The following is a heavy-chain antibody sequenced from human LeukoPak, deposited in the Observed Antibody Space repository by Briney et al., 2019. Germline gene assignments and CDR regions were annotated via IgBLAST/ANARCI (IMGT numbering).Heavy chain of an antibody. Sequence: GGSLRLSCAASGFTVSSSYMSWVRRAPGKGLEWVSVIYSGGSTYYADSVKGRFTISRDNSKNTLYLQMNSLRAEDTAVYYCARATGTDFDYWGQGTLVTVSS. V-gene: IGHV3-53*01. D-gene: IGHD1-1*01. CDR3: ARATGTDFDY. CDR2: IYSGGST. CDR1: GFTVSSSY. J-gene: IGHJ4*02.